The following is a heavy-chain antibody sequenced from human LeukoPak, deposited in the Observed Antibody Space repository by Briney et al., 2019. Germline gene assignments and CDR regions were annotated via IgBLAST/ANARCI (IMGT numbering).Heavy chain of an antibody. CDR2: INSDGSST. Sequence: GGSLRLSCAASEFTFDNHGMSWVRQAPGKGLVWVSRINSDGSSTSYADSVKGRFTISRDNAKNTLYLQMNSLRAEDTAVYYCARDPDYYGSGSFNLWGQGTLVTVSS. V-gene: IGHV3-74*01. D-gene: IGHD3-10*01. CDR3: ARDPDYYGSGSFNL. CDR1: EFTFDNHG. J-gene: IGHJ5*02.